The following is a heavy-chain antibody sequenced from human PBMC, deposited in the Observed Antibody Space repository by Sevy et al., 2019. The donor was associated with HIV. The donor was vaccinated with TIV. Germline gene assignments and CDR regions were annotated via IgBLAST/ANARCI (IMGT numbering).Heavy chain of an antibody. CDR2: ISSTSSYI. V-gene: IGHV3-21*01. CDR3: AREAQVVGVDLDF. D-gene: IGHD1-26*01. Sequence: GGSLRLSCAASGFTFSSHSMNWVRQAPGKGLEWVASISSTSSYIYHANSVKGRFTVSRDNDKNSLFLQMNNLRVDDTAVYYCAREAQVVGVDLDFWGQGTLVTVSS. CDR1: GFTFSSHS. J-gene: IGHJ4*02.